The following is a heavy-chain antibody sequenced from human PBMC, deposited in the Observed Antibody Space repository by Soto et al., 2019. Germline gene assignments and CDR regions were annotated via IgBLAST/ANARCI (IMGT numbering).Heavy chain of an antibody. J-gene: IGHJ3*02. CDR2: ISAYNGNT. V-gene: IGHV1-18*01. D-gene: IGHD3-9*01. CDR3: ARVNDILTGDAFDI. Sequence: ASVKVSCKASGYTFTSYGISWVRQAPGRGLEWMGWISAYNGNTNYAQKLQGRVTMTTDTSTSTAYMELRSLRSDDTAVYYCARVNDILTGDAFDIWGQGTMVTVSS. CDR1: GYTFTSYG.